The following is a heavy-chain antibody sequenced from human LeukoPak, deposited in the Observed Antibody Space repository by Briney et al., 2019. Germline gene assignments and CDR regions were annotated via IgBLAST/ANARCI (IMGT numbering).Heavy chain of an antibody. D-gene: IGHD3-3*01. J-gene: IGHJ4*02. CDR1: GGSISSYY. CDR3: ARVGEYDFWSGYYYYFDY. CDR2: IYYSGST. V-gene: IGHV4-39*01. Sequence: PSETLSLTCTVSGGSISSYYWGWIRQPPGKGLEWIGSIYYSGSTYYNPSLKSRVTISVDTSKNQFSLKLSSVTAADTAVYYCARVGEYDFWSGYYYYFDYWGQGTLVIVSS.